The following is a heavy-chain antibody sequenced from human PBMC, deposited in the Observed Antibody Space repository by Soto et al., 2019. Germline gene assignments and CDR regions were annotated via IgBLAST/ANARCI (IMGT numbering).Heavy chain of an antibody. J-gene: IGHJ4*02. V-gene: IGHV3-48*01. CDR3: ARVRGRSYGYVDY. CDR1: GYSRFSYYS. D-gene: IGHD5-18*01. CDR2: ISGSGYPI. Sequence: PGGSLRLSCAASGYSRFSYYSMNWVRQAPGKGLEWVSFISGSGYPIYYADSVRGRFTISRDNAKNSLSLQMNSLRVEDTAVYYCARVRGRSYGYVDYWGQGTLVTVSS.